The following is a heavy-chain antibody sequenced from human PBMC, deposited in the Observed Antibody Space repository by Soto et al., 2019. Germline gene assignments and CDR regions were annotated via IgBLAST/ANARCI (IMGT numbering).Heavy chain of an antibody. CDR2: IYYSGST. J-gene: IGHJ3*02. CDR3: ARIATSSSWYGGRAFDI. Sequence: SETLSLTCTVSGGSISSYYLSWIRQPPGKGLDWIGYIYYSGSTKYNPSLKSRVTISVDTSKNQFSLKLSSVTAADTAVYYCARIATSSSWYGGRAFDIWGQGTM. D-gene: IGHD6-13*01. CDR1: GGSISSYY. V-gene: IGHV4-59*01.